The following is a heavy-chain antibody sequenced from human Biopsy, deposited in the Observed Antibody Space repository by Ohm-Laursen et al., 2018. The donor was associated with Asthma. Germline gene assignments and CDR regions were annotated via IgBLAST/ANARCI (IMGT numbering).Heavy chain of an antibody. D-gene: IGHD3-10*01. J-gene: IGHJ6*02. CDR3: ARAVDYSHYYGIDV. Sequence: KVSCKASGYTFNSAGITWVRQAPGQGLEWMGWISVYNGNTKVAQKLQGRVTMITDTSTSTAYMELRSLRSDDTAVYFCARAVDYSHYYGIDVWGQGTTVTVS. CDR2: ISVYNGNT. V-gene: IGHV1-18*01. CDR1: GYTFNSAG.